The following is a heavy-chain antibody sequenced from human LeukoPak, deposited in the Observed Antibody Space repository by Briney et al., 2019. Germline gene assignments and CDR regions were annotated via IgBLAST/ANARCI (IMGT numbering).Heavy chain of an antibody. CDR2: IKEDDSEI. D-gene: IGHD3-10*01. Sequence: GGSLRLSCAASGFLFSKYWMTWVRQAPGKGLEWVANIKEDDSEIYYVESVKGRFTISRDNAKNSLYLEMSSLRVEDTAVYYCASSYGSGSYFMYWGQGTLVTVSS. CDR3: ASSYGSGSYFMY. V-gene: IGHV3-7*01. J-gene: IGHJ4*02. CDR1: GFLFSKYW.